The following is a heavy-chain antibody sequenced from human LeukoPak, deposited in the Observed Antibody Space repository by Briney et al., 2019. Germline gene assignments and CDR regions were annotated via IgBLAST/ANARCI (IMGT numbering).Heavy chain of an antibody. J-gene: IGHJ3*02. CDR1: GFDFSGYG. D-gene: IGHD1-1*01. Sequence: GGSLRLSCAASGFDFSGYGMHWVRQAPGKGLEWVTYIKYDGSQKYFADSVKGRFIISRDNSKNTLYLQMNSLRLEDTAMYYCAKGRGAYTTKDAFDIWGQGTMVTVSS. CDR3: AKGRGAYTTKDAFDI. CDR2: IKYDGSQK. V-gene: IGHV3-30*02.